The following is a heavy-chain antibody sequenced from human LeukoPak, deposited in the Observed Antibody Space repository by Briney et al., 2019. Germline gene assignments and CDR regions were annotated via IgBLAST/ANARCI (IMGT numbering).Heavy chain of an antibody. J-gene: IGHJ5*02. CDR3: ARVEDRATGMP. V-gene: IGHV1-18*01. Sequence: ASVKDSCKASGYTFTSYGISWVRQAPGQGLEWMGWISAYNGNTNYAQKLQGRVTMTTDTSPRTAYMELRSLISDDTAVYYCARVEDRATGMPWGQGNLFTVSS. CDR1: GYTFTSYG. CDR2: ISAYNGNT. D-gene: IGHD1-26*01.